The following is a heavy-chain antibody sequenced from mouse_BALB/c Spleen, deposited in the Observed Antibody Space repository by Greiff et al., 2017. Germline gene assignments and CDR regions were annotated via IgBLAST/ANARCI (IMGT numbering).Heavy chain of an antibody. CDR2: IDPENGNT. Sequence: EVKLMESGAELVRPGALVKLSCKASGFNIKDYYMHWVKQRPEQGLEWIGWIDPENGNTIYDPKFQGKASITADTSSNTAYLQLSSLTSEDTAVYYWGRAGGGKRGFAYWGQGTLVTVSA. J-gene: IGHJ3*01. CDR1: GFNIKDYY. V-gene: IGHV14-1*02. CDR3: GRAGGGKRGFAY.